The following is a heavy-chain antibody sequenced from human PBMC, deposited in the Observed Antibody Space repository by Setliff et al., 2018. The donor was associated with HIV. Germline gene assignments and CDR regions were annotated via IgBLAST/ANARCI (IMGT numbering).Heavy chain of an antibody. CDR3: ARHSPSDY. J-gene: IGHJ4*02. Sequence: PSETLSLTFTVSGDSISTDYWTWIRQPSGKGLEWIGYIYNSASTSYNPSLKSRVTISVDTSKNQFSLKLSSVTAADTAVYYCARHSPSDYWGQGTLVTVSS. CDR2: IYNSAST. CDR1: GDSISTDY. V-gene: IGHV4-59*08.